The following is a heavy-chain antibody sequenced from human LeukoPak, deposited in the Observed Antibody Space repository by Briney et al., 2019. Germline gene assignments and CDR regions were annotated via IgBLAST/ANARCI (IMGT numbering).Heavy chain of an antibody. CDR1: GFTFSSYG. CDR2: ISGSGGRA. J-gene: IGHJ3*02. D-gene: IGHD3-3*01. CDR3: AREYYDFWSGYSVGAFDI. V-gene: IGHV3-23*01. Sequence: GGSLRLSCAASGFTFSSYGMSWVRQAPGKGLEWVSLISGSGGRAYYADSVKGRFTISRDNAKNSLYLQMNSLRAEDTAVYYCAREYYDFWSGYSVGAFDIWGQGTMVTVSS.